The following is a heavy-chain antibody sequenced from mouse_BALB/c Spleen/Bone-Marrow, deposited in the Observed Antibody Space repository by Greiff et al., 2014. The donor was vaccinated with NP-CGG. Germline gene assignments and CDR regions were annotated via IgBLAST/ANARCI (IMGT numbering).Heavy chain of an antibody. CDR3: ARGYGPAWFAY. D-gene: IGHD1-1*02. J-gene: IGHJ3*01. CDR2: IWAGGST. CDR1: GFSLTSYG. Sequence: QVQLKESGPGLVAPSQSLSITCTVSGFSLTSYGVHWVRQPPGKGLEWLGVIWAGGSTNYNSALMSRLSISKDNSKSQVFLKMNSLQTDDTAMYYCARGYGPAWFAYWGQGTLVTVSA. V-gene: IGHV2-9*02.